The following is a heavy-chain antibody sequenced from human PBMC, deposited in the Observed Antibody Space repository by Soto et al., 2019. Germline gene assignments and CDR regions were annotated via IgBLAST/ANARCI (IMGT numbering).Heavy chain of an antibody. J-gene: IGHJ4*02. CDR3: FKDVLPGGADY. V-gene: IGHV3-9*02. CDR1: GFTSNDYV. Sequence: EVKLVESGGGLVQPGRSLRLSCAASGFTSNDYVMHWVRQAPGKGLEWVSGIYYNSDRIDYGDSVKGRFATSRDNAKNSLYLQMNSLRPEDTAGYYCFKDVLPGGADYWGPGTLVTVSS. CDR2: IYYNSDRI. D-gene: IGHD3-16*01.